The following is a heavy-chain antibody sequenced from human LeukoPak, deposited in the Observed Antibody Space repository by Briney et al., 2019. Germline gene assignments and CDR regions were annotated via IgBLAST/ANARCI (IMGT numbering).Heavy chain of an antibody. V-gene: IGHV3-49*04. CDR3: TRDIVSISQPYYFDY. CDR1: GFTFGYHA. Sequence: GGSLRLSCTASGFTFGYHAINWVRQAPGRGLEWVGFIRSQAYSGTTEYATSVKDRFTISRDDSKSIAHLQMNSLKTEDTAVYYCTRDIVSISQPYYFDYWGQGTLVTVSS. D-gene: IGHD2-2*01. J-gene: IGHJ4*02. CDR2: IRSQAYSGTT.